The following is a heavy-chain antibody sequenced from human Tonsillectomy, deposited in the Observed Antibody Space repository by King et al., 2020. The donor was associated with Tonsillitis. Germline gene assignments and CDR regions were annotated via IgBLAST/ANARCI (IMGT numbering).Heavy chain of an antibody. J-gene: IGHJ4*02. V-gene: IGHV3-64D*06. D-gene: IGHD7-27*01. CDR2: ISTDGGST. Sequence: EVQLVESGGGLVQPGGSLRLSCSASGFTFSNYAMYWVRQAPGQGLEYVSAISTDGGSTYYADSVKGRYTISRDNSKNTLFLQMSSLRTEDTAVYYCVKQIGSEQTGGDYWGQGILVTVSS. CDR1: GFTFSNYA. CDR3: VKQIGSEQTGGDY.